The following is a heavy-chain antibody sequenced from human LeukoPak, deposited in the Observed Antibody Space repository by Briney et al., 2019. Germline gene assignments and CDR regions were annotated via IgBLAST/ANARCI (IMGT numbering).Heavy chain of an antibody. J-gene: IGHJ4*02. CDR2: IYPGDSRT. Sequence: GESLKISCKGSGYSFSSYWIGWVRQMPGKGLEWMGIIYPGDSRTTYSPSFQGQVTISADKSISTAYLQWSSLKASDTAMYYCATLYGDYVYDYWGQGTLVTVRS. CDR3: ATLYGDYVYDY. CDR1: GYSFSSYW. D-gene: IGHD4-17*01. V-gene: IGHV5-51*01.